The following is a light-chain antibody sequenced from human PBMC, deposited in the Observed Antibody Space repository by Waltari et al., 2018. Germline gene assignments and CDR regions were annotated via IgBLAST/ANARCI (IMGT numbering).Light chain of an antibody. CDR2: RNN. V-gene: IGLV1-47*01. J-gene: IGLJ3*02. Sequence: HSVLTPPPSASGTPGQRVTISCSGSSSNIVSNYVYWYQQLPGTAPKLLIDRNNQRPSGVPDRFSGSKSGTSASLAISGLRSEDEADYYCATWDDSLSGPVFGGGTKLTVL. CDR1: SSNIVSNY. CDR3: ATWDDSLSGPV.